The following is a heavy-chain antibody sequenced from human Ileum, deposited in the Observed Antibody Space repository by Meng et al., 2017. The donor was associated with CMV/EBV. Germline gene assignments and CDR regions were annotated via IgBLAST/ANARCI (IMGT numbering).Heavy chain of an antibody. V-gene: IGHV3-74*01. CDR3: ARDRWVVPAAIPPRNWFDP. J-gene: IGHJ5*02. Sequence: GESLKISCAASGFTFSSYWMHWVRQAPGKGLVRVSRINSDGSSTSYADSVKGRFTISRDNAKNTLYLQMNSLRAEDTAVYYCARDRWVVPAAIPPRNWFDPWGQGTRVTVAS. D-gene: IGHD2-2*02. CDR1: GFTFSSYW. CDR2: INSDGSST.